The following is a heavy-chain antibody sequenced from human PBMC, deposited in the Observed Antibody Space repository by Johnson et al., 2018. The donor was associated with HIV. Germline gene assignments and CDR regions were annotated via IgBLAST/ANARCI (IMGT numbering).Heavy chain of an antibody. CDR3: AREEDTDILTRGDAFDI. J-gene: IGHJ3*02. Sequence: QVQLVESGGDLVKPGGSLRLSCAASGFIFSDYYMTWIRQAPGKGLESISYISSSGRTIYYADSVKGRFTMSRDNAKKSLYLQMNSLRAEDTAVYYCAREEDTDILTRGDAFDIWGQGTMVTVSS. CDR2: ISSSGRTI. V-gene: IGHV3-11*04. CDR1: GFIFSDYY. D-gene: IGHD3-9*01.